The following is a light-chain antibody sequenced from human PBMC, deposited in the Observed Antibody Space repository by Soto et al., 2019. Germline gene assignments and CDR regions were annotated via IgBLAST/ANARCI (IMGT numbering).Light chain of an antibody. CDR3: QHYYSYPYT. V-gene: IGKV1-8*01. CDR1: QGISSY. CDR2: AAS. Sequence: AIRMTQSPSSFSASTGDRVTITCRASQGISSYLAWYQQKPGKAPKLLIYAASTLQSGVPSRFSGSGSGTDFTLTISCLQSVDFATYYCQHYYSYPYTFGQGTKLEIK. J-gene: IGKJ2*01.